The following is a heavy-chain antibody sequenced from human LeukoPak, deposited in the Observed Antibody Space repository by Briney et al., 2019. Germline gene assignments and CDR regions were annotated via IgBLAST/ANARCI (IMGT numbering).Heavy chain of an antibody. V-gene: IGHV3-7*03. CDR3: ARDGPYYYDSSGYYFY. Sequence: GGSLRLSCAASGFTFSSYWVSWVRQAPGKGLEWVANIKQDGSEKYYVDSVKGRFTISRDNAKNSLYLQMNSLRAEDTAVYYCARDGPYYYDSSGYYFYWGQGTLVTVSS. CDR2: IKQDGSEK. J-gene: IGHJ4*02. CDR1: GFTFSSYW. D-gene: IGHD3-22*01.